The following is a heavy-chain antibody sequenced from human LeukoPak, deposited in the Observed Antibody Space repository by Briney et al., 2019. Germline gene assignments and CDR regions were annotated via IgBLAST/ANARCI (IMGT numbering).Heavy chain of an antibody. D-gene: IGHD6-13*01. CDR2: INPNSGGT. J-gene: IGHJ4*02. CDR1: GYTFTGYY. Sequence: ASVKVSCKASGYTFTGYYMHWVRQAPGQGLEWMGWINPNSGGTNYAQKFQGRVTMTRDTSISTAYMELSRLRSDDTAVYYCARVAAAGPSSFDYWGQGTLVTVS. V-gene: IGHV1-2*02. CDR3: ARVAAAGPSSFDY.